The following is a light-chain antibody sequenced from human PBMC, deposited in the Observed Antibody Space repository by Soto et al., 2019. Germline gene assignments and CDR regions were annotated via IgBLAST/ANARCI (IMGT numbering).Light chain of an antibody. V-gene: IGKV3-15*01. Sequence: EIVMTQSQTTLSVSPGYRSTLSCRASQSVSSNLAWYQQKPGQAPRVLSYGASTRATGIPARFSGSGSETEFTLTISSLEPEDFEVYYCQQRSDWPLTFGQGTRLEIK. CDR1: QSVSSN. CDR3: QQRSDWPLT. CDR2: GAS. J-gene: IGKJ5*01.